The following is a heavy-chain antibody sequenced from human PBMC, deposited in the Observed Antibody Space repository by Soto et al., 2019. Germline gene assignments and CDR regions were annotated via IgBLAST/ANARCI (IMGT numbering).Heavy chain of an antibody. J-gene: IGHJ4*02. Sequence: QVQLVQSGAEVKKPGASVKVSCKASGYTFTSYEINWVRQATGQGLEWMGWMNPNSGDTGFAQRFQGRVTMSRNTSISTAYMELSSLRSEATAVYYCARGESLWFGELLRWGQGTLVTVSS. D-gene: IGHD3-10*01. CDR1: GYTFTSYE. CDR2: MNPNSGDT. CDR3: ARGESLWFGELLR. V-gene: IGHV1-8*01.